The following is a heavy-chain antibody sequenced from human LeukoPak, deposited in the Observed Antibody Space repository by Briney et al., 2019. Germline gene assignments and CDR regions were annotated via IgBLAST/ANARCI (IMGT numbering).Heavy chain of an antibody. D-gene: IGHD3-16*01. Sequence: GGSLRLSCAASGFTFSTYSMNWARQAPGKGLEWVASINHNGNVNYYVDSVKGRFTISRDNAKNSLYLQMSNLRAEDTAVYFCARGGGLDVWGQGATVTVSS. J-gene: IGHJ6*02. CDR2: INHNGNVN. CDR1: GFTFSTYS. CDR3: ARGGGLDV. V-gene: IGHV3-7*03.